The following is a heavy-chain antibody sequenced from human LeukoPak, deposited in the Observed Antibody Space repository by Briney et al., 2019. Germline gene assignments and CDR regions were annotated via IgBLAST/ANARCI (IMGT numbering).Heavy chain of an antibody. CDR3: ARDRGIVATIKGPGKYDY. J-gene: IGHJ4*02. Sequence: SETLSLTCTVSGDSINSGDSYWGWIRQTPGKGLEWLGHTYYTGSPYYNPSLKSRVTISVDTSKNQFSLKLSSVTAADTAVYYCARDRGIVATIKGPGKYDYWGQGTLVTVSS. CDR2: TYYTGSP. V-gene: IGHV4-39*07. CDR1: GDSINSGDSY. D-gene: IGHD5-12*01.